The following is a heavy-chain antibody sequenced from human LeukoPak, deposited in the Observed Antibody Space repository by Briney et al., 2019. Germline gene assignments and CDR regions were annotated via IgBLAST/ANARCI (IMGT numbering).Heavy chain of an antibody. CDR2: IKSNNDGGTA. D-gene: IGHD3-22*01. J-gene: IGHJ5*02. Sequence: PGGSLRLSCTASGLTFTTAWMSWVRQAPGKGLEWVGRIKSNNDGGTADFGAPVKDRFTMSRDDSRNTFYLQMNGLRTDDTAVYYCTTDRYYFDPWGQGTLVTVSS. CDR3: TTDRYYFDP. V-gene: IGHV3-15*01. CDR1: GLTFTTAW.